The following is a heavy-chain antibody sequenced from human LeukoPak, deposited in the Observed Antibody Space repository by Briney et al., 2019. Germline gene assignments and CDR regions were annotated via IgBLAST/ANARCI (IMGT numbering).Heavy chain of an antibody. CDR3: AKDRYYDSSGYQPV. CDR1: GFTFTNYA. D-gene: IGHD3-22*01. V-gene: IGHV3-23*01. J-gene: IGHJ4*02. Sequence: GGSLRLSCVASGFTFTNYAMSWVRQAPGKGLEWVSAITGSDGTSHYADSVKGRFTISRDNSKNTLYLQMNSLRAEDTAVYYCAKDRYYDSSGYQPVWGQGTLVTVSS. CDR2: ITGSDGTS.